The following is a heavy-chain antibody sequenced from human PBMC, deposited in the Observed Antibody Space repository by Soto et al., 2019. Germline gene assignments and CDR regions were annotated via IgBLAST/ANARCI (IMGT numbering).Heavy chain of an antibody. CDR2: FDPEDGET. D-gene: IGHD3-3*01. Sequence: ASVKVSCKVSGYTLTELSMHWVRQAPGKGLEWMGGFDPEDGETIYAQKFQGRVTMTEDTSTDTAYMELSSLRSEDTAVYYCATDYITIFGVNRGLFDYWGQGTLVTVSS. CDR1: GYTLTELS. J-gene: IGHJ4*02. CDR3: ATDYITIFGVNRGLFDY. V-gene: IGHV1-24*01.